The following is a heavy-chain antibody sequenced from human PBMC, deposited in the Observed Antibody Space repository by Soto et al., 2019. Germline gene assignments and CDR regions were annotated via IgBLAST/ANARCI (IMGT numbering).Heavy chain of an antibody. V-gene: IGHV2-5*02. D-gene: IGHD3-3*01. CDR1: GFSLTTSGVG. CDR3: AHRVLRTVFGLVTTTAIYFDF. Sequence: QITLNESGPTVVRPTETLTLTCRVSGFSLTTSGVGVGWIRQSPGKAPEWLALIYWDDDKRYSASLKSRLTITKDTSKNQVVLTVSDLDLTDTATYSCAHRVLRTVFGLVTTTAIYFDFWGQGTPVAVSS. CDR2: IYWDDDK. J-gene: IGHJ4*02.